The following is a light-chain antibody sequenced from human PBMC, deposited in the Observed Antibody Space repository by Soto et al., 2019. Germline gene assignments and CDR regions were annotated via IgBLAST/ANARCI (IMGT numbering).Light chain of an antibody. CDR1: SSNIGNNY. J-gene: IGLJ2*01. Sequence: QSVLTQPPSVSAAPGQTVTISCSGSSSNIGNNYVSWYQQLPGTAPKLLIYENNKRPSGIPDRFSGSKSGTSATLGITGLQTGDEADYYCGTWDSSLSWGVFGGGTKLTVL. V-gene: IGLV1-51*02. CDR2: ENN. CDR3: GTWDSSLSWGV.